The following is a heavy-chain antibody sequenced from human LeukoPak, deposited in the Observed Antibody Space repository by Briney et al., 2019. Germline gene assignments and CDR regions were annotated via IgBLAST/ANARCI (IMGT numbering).Heavy chain of an antibody. D-gene: IGHD6-13*01. J-gene: IGHJ4*02. Sequence: GASVKVSCKASGGTFSSYAISWVRQAPGQGLEWMGGIIPIFGTAKYAQKFQGRVTITTDESTSTAYMELSSLRSEDTAVYYCAGGSRGDLAAAGGYWGQGTLVTVSS. CDR3: AGGSRGDLAAAGGY. V-gene: IGHV1-69*05. CDR2: IIPIFGTA. CDR1: GGTFSSYA.